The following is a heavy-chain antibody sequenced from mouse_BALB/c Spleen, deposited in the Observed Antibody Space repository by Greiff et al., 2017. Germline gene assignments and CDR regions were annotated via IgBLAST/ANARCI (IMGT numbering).Heavy chain of an antibody. J-gene: IGHJ4*01. CDR1: GYTFTSYW. CDR2: INPSNGRT. V-gene: IGHV1S81*02. CDR3: ARRWDYAMDY. D-gene: IGHD1-1*02. Sequence: QVQLQQPGAELVKPGASVKLSCKASGYTFTSYWMHWVKQRPGQGLEWIGEINPSNGRTNYNEKFKSKATLTVDKSSSTAYMQLSSLTSEDSAVYYCARRWDYAMDYWGQGTAVTGAS.